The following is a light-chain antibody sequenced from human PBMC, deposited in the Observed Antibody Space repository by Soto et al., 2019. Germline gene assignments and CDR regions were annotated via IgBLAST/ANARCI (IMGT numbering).Light chain of an antibody. CDR3: QQYGSSLIT. V-gene: IGKV3-20*01. J-gene: IGKJ5*01. Sequence: NVLTQSPGTLSLSPGERATLSCRASQSVSSSYLAWYQQKPGQAPRLLIYGASSRATGIPDRFSGSGSGTDFTLTISRLEPEDFAVYYCQQYGSSLITFGQGTRLEIK. CDR1: QSVSSSY. CDR2: GAS.